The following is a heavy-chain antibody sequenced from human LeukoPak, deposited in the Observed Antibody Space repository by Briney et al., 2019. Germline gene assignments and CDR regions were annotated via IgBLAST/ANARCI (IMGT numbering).Heavy chain of an antibody. Sequence: GASVKVSCKASGYTFTSYGISWVRQAPGQGLEWMGWISAYNGNTNYAQKLQGRVTMTTDTSTSTAYMELRSLRSDDTAVYYCARDRRYSGSSMSDYWGQGTLVTVSS. J-gene: IGHJ4*02. CDR2: ISAYNGNT. CDR1: GYTFTSYG. D-gene: IGHD1-26*01. V-gene: IGHV1-18*01. CDR3: ARDRRYSGSSMSDY.